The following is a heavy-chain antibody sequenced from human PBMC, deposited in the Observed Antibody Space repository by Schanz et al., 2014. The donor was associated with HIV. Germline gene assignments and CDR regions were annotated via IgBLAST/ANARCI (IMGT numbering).Heavy chain of an antibody. CDR2: ISAGVGTA. CDR3: AIRTPMISFGAFDI. V-gene: IGHV3-23*04. D-gene: IGHD3-16*01. J-gene: IGHJ3*02. Sequence: VQLVESGGGVVQPGRSLRLSCAASGFNFNNYAMTWVRQAPGKGLEWVSTISAGVGTASYADSVKGRFTISRDNSKKMLFLQMNRLRAEDTAVYYCAIRTPMISFGAFDIWGRGTMVTVSS. CDR1: GFNFNNYA.